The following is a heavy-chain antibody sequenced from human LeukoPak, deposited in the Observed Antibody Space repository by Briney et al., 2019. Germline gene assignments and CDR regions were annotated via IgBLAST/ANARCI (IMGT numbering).Heavy chain of an antibody. CDR2: IYTSGST. Sequence: SETLSLTCTVSGGSISSYYWSGIRQPPGRGLEWIGRIYTSGSTNYNPSLKSRVTMSVDTSKNQFSLKLSSVTAADTAAYYCAKYMRYDSTGYHPWLFDYWGQGTLVTVSS. D-gene: IGHD3-22*01. V-gene: IGHV4-4*07. CDR1: GGSISSYY. CDR3: AKYMRYDSTGYHPWLFDY. J-gene: IGHJ4*02.